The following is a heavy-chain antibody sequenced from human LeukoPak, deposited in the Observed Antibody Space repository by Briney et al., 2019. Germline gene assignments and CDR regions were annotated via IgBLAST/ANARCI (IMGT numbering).Heavy chain of an antibody. D-gene: IGHD6-13*01. CDR1: GFTFSTYS. CDR3: ARKIAAPGPDREV. V-gene: IGHV3-73*01. CDR2: IRSKANSYAT. J-gene: IGHJ4*02. Sequence: GGSLRLSCAASGFTFSTYSMNWVRQAPGKGLEWVGRIRSKANSYATAYAASGKGRFTSARDDSKTTPYLQMNSLRAQDTAVYYCARKIAAPGPDREVWGQGTLVTVSS.